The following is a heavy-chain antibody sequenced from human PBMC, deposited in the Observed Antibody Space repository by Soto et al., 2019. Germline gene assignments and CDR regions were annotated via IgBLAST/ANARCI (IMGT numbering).Heavy chain of an antibody. J-gene: IGHJ4*02. CDR3: AKYCSSDVCFDY. CDR1: GFTFSSCS. D-gene: IGHD2-8*01. Sequence: PGGSLRLSCASSGFTFSSCSMNWVRQAPGKGLEWVSFISGSGDTKYYADSVKGRFTISRDNAKNSLSLQMSSLRDEDTGVYYCAKYCSSDVCFDYWGPGTLVTVSS. V-gene: IGHV3-48*02. CDR2: ISGSGDTK.